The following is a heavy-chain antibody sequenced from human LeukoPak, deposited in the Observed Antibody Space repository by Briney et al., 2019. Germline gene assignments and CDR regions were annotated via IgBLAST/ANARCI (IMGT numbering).Heavy chain of an antibody. J-gene: IGHJ4*02. CDR1: GYTFTGYY. Sequence: ASVKVSCKASGYTFTGYYMHWVRQAPGQGLEWMGWINPNSGGTNYAQKFQGRVTMTRDTSISTAYMELSRLRSDDTAVYYCARDSEIWPGTMVRGVIRYWGQGTLVTVSS. V-gene: IGHV1-2*02. D-gene: IGHD3-10*01. CDR3: ARDSEIWPGTMVRGVIRY. CDR2: INPNSGGT.